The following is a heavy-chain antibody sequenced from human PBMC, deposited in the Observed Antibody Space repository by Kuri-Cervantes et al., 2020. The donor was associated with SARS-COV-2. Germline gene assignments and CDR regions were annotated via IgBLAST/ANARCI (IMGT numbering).Heavy chain of an antibody. Sequence: GSLRLSCTVSGGSVSSGTYYWSWIRQPPGKGLEYIGYIYYTGSTNYNPSLESRVTMSADTSKNQFSLRLISVTAADTAVYYCARGFCGGDCYSYYYYYYMDVWGKGTTVTVSS. CDR2: IYYTGST. D-gene: IGHD2-21*01. CDR1: GGSVSSGTYY. J-gene: IGHJ6*03. V-gene: IGHV4-61*01. CDR3: ARGFCGGDCYSYYYYYYMDV.